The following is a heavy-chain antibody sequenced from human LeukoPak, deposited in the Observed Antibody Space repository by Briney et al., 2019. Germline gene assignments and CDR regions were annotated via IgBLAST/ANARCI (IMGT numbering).Heavy chain of an antibody. CDR2: ISYDGSNK. CDR1: GFTFSSYA. D-gene: IGHD4-17*01. Sequence: GGSLRLSCAASGFTFSSYAMHWVRQAPGKGLEWVAVISYDGSNKYYADSVKGRFTISRDNSKNTLYLQMNSLRAEDTAVYYCAKDRGYGDYVVVSYYYGMDVWGQGTTVTVSS. CDR3: AKDRGYGDYVVVSYYYGMDV. J-gene: IGHJ6*02. V-gene: IGHV3-30-3*01.